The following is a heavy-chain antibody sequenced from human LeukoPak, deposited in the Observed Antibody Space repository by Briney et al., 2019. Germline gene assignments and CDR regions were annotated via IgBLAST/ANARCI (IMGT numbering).Heavy chain of an antibody. V-gene: IGHV3-64D*06. CDR2: IGGSGNGYST. CDR1: GFTFSIYT. Sequence: GESLRLSCSASGFTFSIYTMCWVRQAPGKGLEYISTIGGSGNGYSTYYADSVKGRFTISRDNSKSTLYLQMSSLRTEDTAVYYCVKDFGRVLGTPDYWGQGTLVTVSS. D-gene: IGHD3-16*01. CDR3: VKDFGRVLGTPDY. J-gene: IGHJ4*02.